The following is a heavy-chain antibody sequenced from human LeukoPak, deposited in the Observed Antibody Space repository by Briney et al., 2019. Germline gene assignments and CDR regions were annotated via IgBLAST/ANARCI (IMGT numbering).Heavy chain of an antibody. CDR2: ISYDGSNK. J-gene: IGHJ4*02. V-gene: IGHV3-30*04. CDR1: GFTFSSYA. Sequence: GGSLRLSCAASGFTFSSYAMHWVRQAPGKGLEWVAVISYDGSNKYYADSVKGRFTISRDNSKNTLYLQMNSLRAEDTAVYYCARRVERVHLGQFDYWGQGTLVTVSS. CDR3: ARRVERVHLGQFDY. D-gene: IGHD1-1*01.